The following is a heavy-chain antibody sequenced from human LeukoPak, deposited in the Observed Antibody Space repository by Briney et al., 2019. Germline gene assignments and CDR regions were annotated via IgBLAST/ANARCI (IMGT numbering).Heavy chain of an antibody. CDR1: GFTFSDYY. J-gene: IGHJ4*02. Sequence: GGSLRLSCAASGFTFSDYYMSWIRQAPGKGLEWVSAISGSGGSTYYADSVKGRFTISRDNSKNTLYLQMNSLRAEDTAVYYCAKSDYDFWSALDYWGQGTLVTVSS. V-gene: IGHV3-23*01. CDR3: AKSDYDFWSALDY. D-gene: IGHD3-3*01. CDR2: ISGSGGST.